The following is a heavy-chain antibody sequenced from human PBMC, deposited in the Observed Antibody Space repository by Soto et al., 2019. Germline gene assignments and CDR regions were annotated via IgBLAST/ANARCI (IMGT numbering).Heavy chain of an antibody. J-gene: IGHJ6*02. CDR2: IIPILDTT. V-gene: IGHV1-69*06. Sequence: VQLVQSGAEVKKPGSSVSVSCKTSGGTFSSSGMNWVRQAPGQGLEWMGGIIPILDTTNYAQKGQGRLTIADEKSTSTDYMELSSLRSEETDVYYCVRSRGYRYSYMGEGYDDAMDVWGQGTTVTVSS. CDR3: VRSRGYRYSYMGEGYDDAMDV. CDR1: GGTFSSSG. D-gene: IGHD5-18*01.